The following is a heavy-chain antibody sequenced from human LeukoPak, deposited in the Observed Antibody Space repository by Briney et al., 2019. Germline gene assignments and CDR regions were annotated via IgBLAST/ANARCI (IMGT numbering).Heavy chain of an antibody. CDR3: ARVAVAAREYFDY. CDR1: GGSFSGYY. J-gene: IGHJ4*02. D-gene: IGHD6-19*01. V-gene: IGHV4-34*01. CDR2: INHSGST. Sequence: SETLSLTCAVYGGSFSGYYWSWIRQPPGKGLEWIGEINHSGSTNYNPSLKSRVTISVDTSKNQFSLKVTSVTAADTAVYYCARVAVAAREYFDYWGQGTLVTVSS.